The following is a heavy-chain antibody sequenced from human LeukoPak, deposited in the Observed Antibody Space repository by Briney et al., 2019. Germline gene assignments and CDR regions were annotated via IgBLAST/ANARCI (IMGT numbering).Heavy chain of an antibody. CDR1: GFILDRYN. J-gene: IGHJ4*02. CDR2: ISSSSTSI. D-gene: IGHD6-19*01. Sequence: PGGSLRLSCVASGFILDRYNMNWVRQAPGKGLGWVSSISSSSTSIYYTDSVKGRFTISRDNAKNSLYLQMNSLRDGDTAVYYCARDVPVAGAPFDYWGQGTLVTVSS. V-gene: IGHV3-48*02. CDR3: ARDVPVAGAPFDY.